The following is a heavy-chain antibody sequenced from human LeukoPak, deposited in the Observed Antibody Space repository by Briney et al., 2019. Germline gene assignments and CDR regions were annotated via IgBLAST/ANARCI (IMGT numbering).Heavy chain of an antibody. CDR1: GGTFSSYA. CDR3: AREHVDIVATIWDY. D-gene: IGHD5-12*01. V-gene: IGHV1-2*02. CDR2: INPNSGGT. J-gene: IGHJ4*02. Sequence: GASVKVSCKASGGTFSSYAISWVRQAPGQGLEWMGWINPNSGGTNHAQKFQGRVTMTRDTSISTAYMELSRLRSDDTAVYYCAREHVDIVATIWDYWGQGTLVTVSS.